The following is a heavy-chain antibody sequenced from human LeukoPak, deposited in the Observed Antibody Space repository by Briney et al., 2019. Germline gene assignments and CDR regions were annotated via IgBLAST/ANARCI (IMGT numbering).Heavy chain of an antibody. J-gene: IGHJ3*01. CDR3: ARTIYYYESTSYFSDAFDV. CDR1: GFTLSTYW. V-gene: IGHV3-21*01. D-gene: IGHD3-22*01. Sequence: GGSLRLSCAASGFTLSTYWMNWVRQAPGKGLDWVSSISPTSAYIYYQDSVKGRFTISRDDAKNSLYLEMDSLRAEDTAVYYCARTIYYYESTSYFSDAFDVWGQGTMVTVSS. CDR2: ISPTSAYI.